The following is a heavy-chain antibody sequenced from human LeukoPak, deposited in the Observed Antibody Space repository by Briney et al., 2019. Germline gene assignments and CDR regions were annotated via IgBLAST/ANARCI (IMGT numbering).Heavy chain of an antibody. D-gene: IGHD3-3*01. V-gene: IGHV4-59*11. CDR1: GGSISSHY. Sequence: PSETLSLTCTVSGGSISSHYWSWIRQPPGKGLEWIGYIYYSGSTNYNPSLKSRVTISVDTSKNQFSLKLSSVTAADTAVYYCARARAYDFWSGYLYYFDYWGQGTLVTVSS. CDR3: ARARAYDFWSGYLYYFDY. CDR2: IYYSGST. J-gene: IGHJ4*02.